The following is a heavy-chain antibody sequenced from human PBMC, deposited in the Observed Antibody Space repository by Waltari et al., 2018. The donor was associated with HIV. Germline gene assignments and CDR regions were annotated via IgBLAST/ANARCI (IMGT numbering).Heavy chain of an antibody. J-gene: IGHJ5*02. Sequence: QGQLVQSGAEVKQSGASVRISCKTSGYPFTNYDINWLRQATGQGLEWMGWMNPSTVNAGCEQNCQGRVVMTRDIPINTAYMELSGLTSHDAAVYYCSTSRPGAMFGDAWGQGTLVTVSS. CDR1: GYPFTNYD. CDR2: MNPSTVNA. V-gene: IGHV1-8*02. CDR3: STSRPGAMFGDA. D-gene: IGHD3-3*01.